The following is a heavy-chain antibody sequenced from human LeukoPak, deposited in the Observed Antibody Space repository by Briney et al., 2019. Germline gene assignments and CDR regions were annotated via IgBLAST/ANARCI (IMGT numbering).Heavy chain of an antibody. D-gene: IGHD6-19*01. CDR3: ARGGKGGIAVAGTEDFDY. V-gene: IGHV4-34*01. J-gene: IGHJ4*02. CDR2: INHSGST. CDR1: GGSFSGYY. Sequence: SETLSLTCAVYGGSFSGYYWSWIRQPPGKGLEWIGEINHSGSTNYNPSLKSRVTISVDTSKNQFSLKLSSVTAADTAVYYCARGGKGGIAVAGTEDFDYWGQGTLVTVSS.